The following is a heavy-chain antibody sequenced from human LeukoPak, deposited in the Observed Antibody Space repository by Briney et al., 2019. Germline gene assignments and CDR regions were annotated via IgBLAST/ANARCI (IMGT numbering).Heavy chain of an antibody. CDR1: GGSISSPNYY. CDR2: IYYSGST. V-gene: IGHV4-30-4*01. Sequence: PSQTLSLTCTVSGGSISSPNYYWSWIRQPPGTGLEWIGYIYYSGSTYYNPSLKSRVTISVDTFTNQFSLKLSSVTAADTAVYYCARDERENIVVEPAAMTSYSYYGMDVWGQGTTVTVSS. CDR3: ARDERENIVVEPAAMTSYSYYGMDV. D-gene: IGHD2-2*01. J-gene: IGHJ6*02.